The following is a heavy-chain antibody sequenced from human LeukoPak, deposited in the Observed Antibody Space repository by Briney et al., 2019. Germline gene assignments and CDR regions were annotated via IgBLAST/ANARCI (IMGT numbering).Heavy chain of an antibody. CDR3: ASGRQLGY. Sequence: GGSLSLSCAASGFTFSNYWVSWVRQAPGKGLEWVANIKEDGSEKYYVDSVKGRFTISRDNARNSLYLQMNSLRAEDTAVYYCASGRQLGYWGQGTLVTVSS. CDR1: GFTFSNYW. CDR2: IKEDGSEK. D-gene: IGHD6-13*01. J-gene: IGHJ4*02. V-gene: IGHV3-7*01.